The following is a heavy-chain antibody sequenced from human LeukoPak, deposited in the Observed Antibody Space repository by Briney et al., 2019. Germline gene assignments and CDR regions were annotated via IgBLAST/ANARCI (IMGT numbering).Heavy chain of an antibody. CDR2: IYTSGST. J-gene: IGHJ5*02. D-gene: IGHD2-2*01. CDR1: GGSISSYY. V-gene: IGHV4-4*07. CDR3: ARGLSPDCSSTSCFVSSGDWFDP. Sequence: PSETLSLTCTVSGGSISSYYWSWIRQPAGKGLEWIGRIYTSGSTNYNPSLKSRVTMSVDTSKNQFSLKLSSVTAADTAVYYCARGLSPDCSSTSCFVSSGDWFDPWGQGTLVTVSS.